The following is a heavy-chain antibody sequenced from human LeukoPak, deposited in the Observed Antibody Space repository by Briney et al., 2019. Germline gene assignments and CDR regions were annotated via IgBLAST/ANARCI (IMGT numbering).Heavy chain of an antibody. V-gene: IGHV4-39*01. CDR3: ATHKFDYGDRTAFDY. J-gene: IGHJ4*02. D-gene: IGHD4-17*01. CDR2: IYYSGNT. Sequence: SETLSLTCSVSGGSISNNNYYWGWIRQPPGKGLEWIGSIYYSGNTYYNPPLKSRVTIFVDRSKNQFSLNLSSVTAADTAVYYCATHKFDYGDRTAFDYWGQGTLVTVSS. CDR1: GGSISNNNYY.